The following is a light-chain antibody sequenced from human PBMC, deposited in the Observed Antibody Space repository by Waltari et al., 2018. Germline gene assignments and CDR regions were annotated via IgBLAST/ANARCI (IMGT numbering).Light chain of an antibody. CDR2: EVY. Sequence: QSALTQPPSASGSPGQSVTISCTGTSSDVGGYHYVSRYQQHPGKAPELIIYEVYKRPSGVPDRFSGSKSGNTASLTVSGLQAEDEADYYCSSYAGRNTLVFGGGTKLTVL. V-gene: IGLV2-8*01. J-gene: IGLJ3*02. CDR1: SSDVGGYHY. CDR3: SSYAGRNTLV.